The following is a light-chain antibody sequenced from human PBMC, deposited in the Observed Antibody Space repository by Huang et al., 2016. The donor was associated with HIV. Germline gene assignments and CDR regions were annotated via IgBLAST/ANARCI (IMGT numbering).Light chain of an antibody. Sequence: ETVMSQSPTTLSVSPGERVTLSCRASQNIDSDLAWYQQKPGQAPRRLIYGASTRATGIPARINGSGSETDFTLTINSLQSEDSAIYYCQQYNHWPPLTFGGGTKVEIK. CDR1: QNIDSD. CDR3: QQYNHWPPLT. J-gene: IGKJ4*01. V-gene: IGKV3-15*01. CDR2: GAS.